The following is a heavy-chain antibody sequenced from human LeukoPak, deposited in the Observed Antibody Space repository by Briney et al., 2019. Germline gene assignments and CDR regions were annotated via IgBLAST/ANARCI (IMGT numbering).Heavy chain of an antibody. J-gene: IGHJ4*02. D-gene: IGHD3-22*01. Sequence: SETLSLTCTVSGGSISSYYWNWIRQPPGKGLEWIGYIYYSGSTNYNPSLKSRVTISVGTSKNQFSLKLSSVTAADTAVYYCARGADSSGYYSIFYFDYWGQGTLVTVSS. CDR1: GGSISSYY. CDR3: ARGADSSGYYSIFYFDY. CDR2: IYYSGST. V-gene: IGHV4-59*01.